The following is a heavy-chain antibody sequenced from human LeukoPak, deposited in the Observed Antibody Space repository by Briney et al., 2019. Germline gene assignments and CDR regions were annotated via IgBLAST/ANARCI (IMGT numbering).Heavy chain of an antibody. V-gene: IGHV1-46*01. CDR1: GGTFSSYA. CDR2: INPSGGST. Sequence: GASVKVSCKASGGTFSSYAISWVRQAPGQGLEWMGIINPSGGSTSYAQKFQGRVTMTRDTSTSTVFMQLSSLRSEDTAVYYCARAYYYGSGGMDVWGQGTTVTVSS. D-gene: IGHD3-10*01. J-gene: IGHJ6*02. CDR3: ARAYYYGSGGMDV.